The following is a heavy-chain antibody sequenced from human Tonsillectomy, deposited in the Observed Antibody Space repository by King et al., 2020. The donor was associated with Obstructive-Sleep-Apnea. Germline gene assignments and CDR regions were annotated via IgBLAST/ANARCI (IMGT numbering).Heavy chain of an antibody. Sequence: VQLVESGGGVVQPGRSLRLSCVASGFTFSRYAMNWVRQAPGKGLEWVAFMSYDGSFECYADSVKGRFTISRDNSEKTLYLQMNSLRDEDTAFYYCAKGHAGSFYRAFDYWGQGTPVTVSS. D-gene: IGHD2-2*01. CDR2: MSYDGSFE. CDR3: AKGHAGSFYRAFDY. V-gene: IGHV3-30*04. CDR1: GFTFSRYA. J-gene: IGHJ4*02.